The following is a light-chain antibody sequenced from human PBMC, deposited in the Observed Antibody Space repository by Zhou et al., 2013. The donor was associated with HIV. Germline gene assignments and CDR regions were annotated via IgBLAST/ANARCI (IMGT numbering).Light chain of an antibody. CDR2: GAS. V-gene: IGKV1-39*01. CDR1: QSISTY. Sequence: DIQMTQSPSSLSASVGDRLTITCRASQSISTYLNWYQQKPGKAPKLLIYGASNLQSGVPSGFSGSGSGTDFNLTISSLQPEDFASYYCQQNYGSPWTFGRRT. CDR3: QQNYGSPWT. J-gene: IGKJ1*01.